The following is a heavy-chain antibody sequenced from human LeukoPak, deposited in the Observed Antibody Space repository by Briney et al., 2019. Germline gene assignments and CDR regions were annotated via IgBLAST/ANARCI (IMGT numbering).Heavy chain of an antibody. Sequence: GGSLRLSCAASGFTFSSYSMNWVRQAPGKGLEWVSSISSSSSYIYYADSVKGRFTISRDNAKNSLYLQMNSLRAEDTAVYYCARHPGYSSSWTNWFDPWGQGTLVTVSS. CDR3: ARHPGYSSSWTNWFDP. V-gene: IGHV3-21*01. CDR2: ISSSSSYI. D-gene: IGHD6-13*01. CDR1: GFTFSSYS. J-gene: IGHJ5*02.